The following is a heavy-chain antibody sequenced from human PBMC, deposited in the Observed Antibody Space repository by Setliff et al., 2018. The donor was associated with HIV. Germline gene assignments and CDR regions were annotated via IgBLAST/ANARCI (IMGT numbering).Heavy chain of an antibody. CDR3: ARAPYYDFWSGYFSLTNLHVFDI. Sequence: SETLSLTCTVSGGSINSGSYYWSWIRQPAGKGLEWIGHIYTSGSTNYNPSLKSRVTISVDTSKNQFSLKLTSVTAADTAVYYCARAPYYDFWSGYFSLTNLHVFDIWGQGTMVTVSS. D-gene: IGHD3-3*01. V-gene: IGHV4-61*09. CDR1: GGSINSGSYY. CDR2: IYTSGST. J-gene: IGHJ3*02.